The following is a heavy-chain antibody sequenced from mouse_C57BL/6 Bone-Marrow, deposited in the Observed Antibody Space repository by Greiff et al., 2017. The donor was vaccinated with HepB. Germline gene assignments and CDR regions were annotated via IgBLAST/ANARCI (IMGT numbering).Heavy chain of an antibody. CDR1: GYTFTSYG. Sequence: VQLVESGAELARPGASVKLSCKASGYTFTSYGISWVKQRTGQGLEWIGEIYPRSGNTYYNEKFKGKATLTADKSSSTAYMELRSLTSEDSAVYFCARRSSYGSSLGFAYWGQGTLVTVSA. CDR2: IYPRSGNT. CDR3: ARRSSYGSSLGFAY. J-gene: IGHJ3*01. V-gene: IGHV1-81*01. D-gene: IGHD1-1*01.